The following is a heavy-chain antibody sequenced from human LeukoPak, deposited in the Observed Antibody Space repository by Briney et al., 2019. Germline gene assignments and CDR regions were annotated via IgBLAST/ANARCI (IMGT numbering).Heavy chain of an antibody. CDR1: GYSIRSGYQ. CDR3: ARDFSSSSTVYYYYYMDV. CDR2: ISYSGTT. V-gene: IGHV4-38-2*02. D-gene: IGHD6-6*01. J-gene: IGHJ6*03. Sequence: SETLSLTCSVSGYSIRSGYQWGWVRQPPGKGLEWIGTISYSGTTYYSPSLKSRVTISLDTSKNQFSLKLSSVTAADTAIYYCARDFSSSSTVYYYYYMDVWGKGTTVTVSS.